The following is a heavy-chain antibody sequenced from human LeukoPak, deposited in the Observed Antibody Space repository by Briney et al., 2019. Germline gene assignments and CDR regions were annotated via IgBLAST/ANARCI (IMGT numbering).Heavy chain of an antibody. CDR1: GLTFNSFS. CDR2: INYFYTYI. D-gene: IGHD2-15*01. Sequence: GGSLSLSCAASGLTFNSFSFQWARQAPGGGRVGVSSINYFYTYIYYAHIVRGRFTMSRDNAKNSVYLQVDSVRAEDTGVYYCARLRRNGDSGGVYYYYDYRGQGTQVTVSS. J-gene: IGHJ4*02. V-gene: IGHV3-21*01. CDR3: ARLRRNGDSGGVYYYYDY.